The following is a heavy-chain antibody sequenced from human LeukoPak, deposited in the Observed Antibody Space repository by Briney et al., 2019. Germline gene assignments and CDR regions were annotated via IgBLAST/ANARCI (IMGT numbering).Heavy chain of an antibody. J-gene: IGHJ6*02. Sequence: GGSLRLSCAASGFTFSGYWMSWVRQAPGKGLEWVANIKQDESEKYYVDSVKGRFTISRDNAKNSLYQQMNSLRAEDTAVYYCARSHGMDVWGQGTTVTVSS. CDR2: IKQDESEK. CDR1: GFTFSGYW. V-gene: IGHV3-7*01. CDR3: ARSHGMDV.